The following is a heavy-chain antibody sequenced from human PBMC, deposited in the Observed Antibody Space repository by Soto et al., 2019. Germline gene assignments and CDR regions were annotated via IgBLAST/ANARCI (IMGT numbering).Heavy chain of an antibody. CDR2: ISSSSSYI. CDR1: GFTFSSYS. J-gene: IGHJ6*03. V-gene: IGHV3-21*01. Sequence: GGSLRLSCAASGFTFSSYSMNWVRQAPGKGLEWVSSISSSSSYIYYADSVKGRFTISRDNAKNSLYLQMNSPRAEDTAVYYCARGARAADYYYYMDVWGKGTTVTVSS. D-gene: IGHD2-15*01. CDR3: ARGARAADYYYYMDV.